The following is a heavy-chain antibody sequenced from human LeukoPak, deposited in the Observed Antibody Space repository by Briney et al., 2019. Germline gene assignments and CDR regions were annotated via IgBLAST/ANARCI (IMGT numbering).Heavy chain of an antibody. D-gene: IGHD2-15*01. CDR2: ISSDGTTT. CDR1: GFTFSSYD. V-gene: IGHV3-74*01. J-gene: IGHJ4*02. CDR3: ANSLWVRGGYCRGSSCSEN. Sequence: PGGSLRLSCAASGFTFSSYDIHCVRQAPGKGLVWVSHISSDGTTTTYADSVKGRFTISRDNSKNTLYLQMNSLRAEDTAVYYCANSLWVRGGYCRGSSCSENWGQGTLVTVSS.